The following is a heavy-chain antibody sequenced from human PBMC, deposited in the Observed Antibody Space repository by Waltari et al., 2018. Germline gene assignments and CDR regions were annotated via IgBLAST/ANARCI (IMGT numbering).Heavy chain of an antibody. CDR2: ISWNSGSI. D-gene: IGHD3-3*01. CDR3: AKDRYYDFWSGDDYFDY. J-gene: IGHJ4*02. CDR1: GFTFDDYA. V-gene: IGHV3-9*01. Sequence: EVQLVESGGGLVQPGRSLRLSCAASGFTFDDYAMHWVRQAPGKGLEWVSGISWNSGSIGYADSVKGRFTISRDNAKNSLYLQMNSLRAEDTALYYCAKDRYYDFWSGDDYFDYWGQGTLVTVSS.